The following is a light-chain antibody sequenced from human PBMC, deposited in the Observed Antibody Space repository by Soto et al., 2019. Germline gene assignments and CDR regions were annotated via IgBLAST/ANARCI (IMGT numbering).Light chain of an antibody. CDR1: QSVSSSY. CDR2: GAS. Sequence: ESVLTQSPGPLSLSPGAKATLSCRASQSVSSSYLAWYQQKPGQAPRLLIYGASSRSTGIPDRFSGSGSGTDFTLTVSRLEPEDFAVYYCQQFGSSSWTCGQGTKVEIK. V-gene: IGKV3-20*01. J-gene: IGKJ1*01. CDR3: QQFGSSSWT.